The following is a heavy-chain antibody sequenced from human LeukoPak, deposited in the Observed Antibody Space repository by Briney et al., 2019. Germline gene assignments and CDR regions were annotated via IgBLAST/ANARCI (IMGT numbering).Heavy chain of an antibody. D-gene: IGHD2/OR15-2a*01. CDR3: ARDTLSWFDP. Sequence: KPSETLSLTCTVSGGSISSYYWSWVLQPAGKGLEWIGRIYTSGSTNYNPSLKSRLTMSVDTSKNQFSLKLSSVTAADTAVYYCARDTLSWFDPWGQGTLVTVSS. CDR1: GGSISSYY. J-gene: IGHJ5*02. V-gene: IGHV4-4*07. CDR2: IYTSGST.